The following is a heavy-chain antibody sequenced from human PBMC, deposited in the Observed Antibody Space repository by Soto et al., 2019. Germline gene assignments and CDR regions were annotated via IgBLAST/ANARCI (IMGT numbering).Heavy chain of an antibody. CDR2: IYYSGST. CDR1: GGSISSGGYY. CDR3: ARGGYYYENSGQNAYDY. J-gene: IGHJ4*01. D-gene: IGHD3-22*01. V-gene: IGHV4-31*03. Sequence: SETLSLTCTVSGGSISSGGYYWSWIRQHPGKGREWIGYIYYSGSTYYNPSLKSRATISGHTSKNQFSLKLSSVTAADTAVYYCARGGYYYENSGQNAYDYWGQGILVTVSS.